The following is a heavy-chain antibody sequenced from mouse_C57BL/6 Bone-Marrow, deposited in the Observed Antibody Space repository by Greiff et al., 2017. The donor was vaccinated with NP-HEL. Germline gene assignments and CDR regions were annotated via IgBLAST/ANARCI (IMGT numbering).Heavy chain of an antibody. CDR2: IYPGDGDT. V-gene: IGHV1-82*01. J-gene: IGHJ1*03. D-gene: IGHD1-1*01. CDR3: AREGYGSSSYWYFDV. Sequence: QVQLQQSGPELVKPGASVKISCKASGYAFSSSWMNWVKQRPGKGLEWIGRIYPGDGDTNYNGKFKGKATLTADKSSSTAYMQLSSLTSEDSAVYVCAREGYGSSSYWYFDVWGTGTTVTVSS. CDR1: GYAFSSSW.